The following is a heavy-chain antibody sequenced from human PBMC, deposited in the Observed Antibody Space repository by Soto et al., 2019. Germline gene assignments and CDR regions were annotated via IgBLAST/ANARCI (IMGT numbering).Heavy chain of an antibody. J-gene: IGHJ3*02. CDR2: ISSSGSTI. Sequence: GGSLRLSCAASGFTFSSYEMNWVRQAPGKGLEWVSYISSSGSTIYYADSVKGRFTISRDNAKNSLYLQMNSLRAEDTAVYYCARGEVGATITATAFDIWGQGTMVTASS. D-gene: IGHD1-26*01. CDR1: GFTFSSYE. V-gene: IGHV3-48*03. CDR3: ARGEVGATITATAFDI.